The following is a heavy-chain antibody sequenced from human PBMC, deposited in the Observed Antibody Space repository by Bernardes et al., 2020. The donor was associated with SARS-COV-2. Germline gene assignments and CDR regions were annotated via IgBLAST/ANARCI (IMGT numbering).Heavy chain of an antibody. V-gene: IGHV3-23*01. J-gene: IGHJ4*02. CDR3: AKGRQWLARGDYYFDY. CDR1: GFTFSSYA. CDR2: ISGSGGST. D-gene: IGHD6-19*01. Sequence: GGSLRLSCAASGFTFSSYAMNWVRQAPGKGLECVSAISGSGGSTYYADSVKGRFTISRDNSKNTLYLQMNSLRAEDTAVYYCAKGRQWLARGDYYFDYWGQGTLVTVSS.